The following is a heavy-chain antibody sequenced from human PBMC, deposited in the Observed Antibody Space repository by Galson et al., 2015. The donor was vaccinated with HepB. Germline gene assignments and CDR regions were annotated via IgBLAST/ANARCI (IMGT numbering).Heavy chain of an antibody. Sequence: SVKVSCKASGGTFSSYAISWVRQAPGQGLEWMGGIIPIFGTANYAQKFQGRVTITADESTSTAYMELSSLKSEDTAVYYCARERGLSGYYTPGWFDPWGQGTLVTVSS. D-gene: IGHD3-3*01. CDR3: ARERGLSGYYTPGWFDP. CDR2: IIPIFGTA. J-gene: IGHJ5*02. CDR1: GGTFSSYA. V-gene: IGHV1-69*13.